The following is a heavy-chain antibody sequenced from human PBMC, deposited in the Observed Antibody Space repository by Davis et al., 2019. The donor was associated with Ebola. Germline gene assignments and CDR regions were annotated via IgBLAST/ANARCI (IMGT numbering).Heavy chain of an antibody. CDR2: ISWNSGSI. V-gene: IGHV3-9*01. J-gene: IGHJ6*04. Sequence: GGSLRLSCAASGFTFDDYAMHWVRQAPGKGLEWVSGISWNSGSIGYADSVKGRFTISRDNAKNSLYLQMNSLRAEDTALYYCAKDIHKHDYGDLLYYYYGMDVWGKGTTVTVSS. CDR3: AKDIHKHDYGDLLYYYYGMDV. D-gene: IGHD4-17*01. CDR1: GFTFDDYA.